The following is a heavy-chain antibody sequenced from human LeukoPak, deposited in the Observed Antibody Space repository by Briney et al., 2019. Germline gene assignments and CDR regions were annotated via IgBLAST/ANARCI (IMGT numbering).Heavy chain of an antibody. CDR2: FDPEDGET. J-gene: IGHJ4*02. D-gene: IGHD3-10*02. CDR1: GYTLTELS. V-gene: IGHV1-24*01. CDR3: ATAQLHNVRGVYKSVFDY. Sequence: ASVKVSCKVSGYTLTELSMHWVRQAPGKGLEWMGGFDPEDGETIYAQKFQGRVTMTEDTSTDTAYMELSSLRSEDTAVYYCATAQLHNVRGVYKSVFDYWGQGTLVTVSS.